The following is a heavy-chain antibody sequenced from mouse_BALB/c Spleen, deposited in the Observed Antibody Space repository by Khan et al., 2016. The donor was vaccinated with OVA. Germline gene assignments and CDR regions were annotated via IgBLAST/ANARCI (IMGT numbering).Heavy chain of an antibody. CDR2: INPHFGET. V-gene: IGHV1-20*02. CDR1: GYSFTGYF. Sequence: MQLEESGPELVKPGASVKISCKASGYSFTGYFMHWVMQSHGKSLEWIGRINPHFGETFYNQKFVGKATLTVDESSSTAHMELRSLASKDSAVYYCARIYGSDFDYWGQGTTLTVSS. D-gene: IGHD1-1*01. J-gene: IGHJ2*01. CDR3: ARIYGSDFDY.